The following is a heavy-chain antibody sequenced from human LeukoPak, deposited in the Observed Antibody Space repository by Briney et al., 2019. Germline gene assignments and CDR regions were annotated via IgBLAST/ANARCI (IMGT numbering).Heavy chain of an antibody. CDR3: ARGVMPTAMPAGGFDY. D-gene: IGHD2-2*01. J-gene: IGHJ4*02. Sequence: SETLSLTCTVSGGSISSYYWSWIRQPPGKGLEWIGRIYATGSTNYSPSLRTRVTMSVDTSKNQFSLKLSSVTAADTAVYYCARGVMPTAMPAGGFDYWGQGTLVTVSS. V-gene: IGHV4-4*07. CDR2: IYATGST. CDR1: GGSISSYY.